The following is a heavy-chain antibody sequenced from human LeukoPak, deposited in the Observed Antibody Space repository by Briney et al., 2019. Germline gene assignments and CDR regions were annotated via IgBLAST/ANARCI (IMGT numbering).Heavy chain of an antibody. CDR3: ARDIVGDPWYYYMDV. CDR2: IIPIFGTA. J-gene: IGHJ6*03. CDR1: GGTFSSYA. D-gene: IGHD3-10*01. V-gene: IGHV1-69*13. Sequence: ASVKVSCKASGGTFSSYAISWVRQAPGQGLEWMGGIIPIFGTANYAQKFQGRVTITADESTSTAYMELSSLRSEDTAVYYCARDIVGDPWYYYMDVWGKGTTVTISS.